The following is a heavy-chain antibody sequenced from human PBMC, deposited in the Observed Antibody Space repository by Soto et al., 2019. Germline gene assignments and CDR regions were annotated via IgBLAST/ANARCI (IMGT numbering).Heavy chain of an antibody. CDR2: IYYSGST. Sequence: SETLSLTCTVSGGSLSSGGYYWSWIRQHPGKGLERIGYIYYSGSTYYNPSLKSRVTISVDTSKNQFSLKLSSVTAADTALYYCAKMTRDGYNFDYWGQGTLVTVSS. CDR1: GGSLSSGGYY. V-gene: IGHV4-31*03. J-gene: IGHJ4*02. CDR3: AKMTRDGYNFDY. D-gene: IGHD5-12*01.